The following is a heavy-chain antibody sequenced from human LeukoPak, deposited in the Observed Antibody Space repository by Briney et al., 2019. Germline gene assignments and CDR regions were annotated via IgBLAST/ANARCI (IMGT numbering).Heavy chain of an antibody. CDR2: ISQGGSEK. Sequence: PGGSLRLSCAPSGFTFSTYWMGWVRQAPGKGLEWLANISQGGSEKYYVDSVKGQFTISRDNAKNSLFLQMNSLRAEDTAVYYCARDVGDLWGQGTLVTVSS. J-gene: IGHJ4*02. D-gene: IGHD2-21*02. CDR3: ARDVGDL. V-gene: IGHV3-7*01. CDR1: GFTFSTYW.